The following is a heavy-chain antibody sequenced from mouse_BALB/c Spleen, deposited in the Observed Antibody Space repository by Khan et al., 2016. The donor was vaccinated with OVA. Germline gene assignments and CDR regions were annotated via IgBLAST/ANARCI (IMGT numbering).Heavy chain of an antibody. V-gene: IGHV1-20*02. D-gene: IGHD1-1*01. Sequence: EVQLKESGPELVRPGASVKISCTASGYSFTGYFMNWVMQSHGKSLEWIGRINPHIGETFYNQRFKDKATLTVDVSSSTAHMELRSLASEDSAVDYCTRIYRSDFDYWGQGTTLTVSS. CDR3: TRIYRSDFDY. J-gene: IGHJ2*01. CDR2: INPHIGET. CDR1: GYSFTGYF.